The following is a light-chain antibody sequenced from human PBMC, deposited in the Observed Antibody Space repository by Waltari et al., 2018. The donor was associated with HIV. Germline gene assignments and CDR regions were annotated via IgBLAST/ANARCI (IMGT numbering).Light chain of an antibody. CDR3: SSFAGTNSHVV. CDR2: EVN. J-gene: IGLJ2*01. Sequence: QSALTQPPSASGSPEQSVTISCPGTSSDVGASNFVPWYQQRPGQAPKLIIFEVNKRPSGVPDRFSGSKSVNTASLTVSGLQAEDEADYYCSSFAGTNSHVVFGGGTKLTVL. CDR1: SSDVGASNF. V-gene: IGLV2-8*01.